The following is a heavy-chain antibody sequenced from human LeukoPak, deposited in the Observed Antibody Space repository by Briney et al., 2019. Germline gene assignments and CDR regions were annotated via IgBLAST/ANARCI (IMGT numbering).Heavy chain of an antibody. CDR1: GFTFSSYA. J-gene: IGHJ4*02. CDR2: ISGSGRST. V-gene: IGHV3-23*01. CDR3: AKGGGGLFGY. Sequence: PGGSLRLSCAASGFTFSSYAMSWVRQAPGRGLEWVSGISGSGRSTYYADSVKGRFTISRDNSKNTLYLQMNSLRVEDTAVYYCAKGGGGLFGYWGQGTLVTVSS. D-gene: IGHD3-10*01.